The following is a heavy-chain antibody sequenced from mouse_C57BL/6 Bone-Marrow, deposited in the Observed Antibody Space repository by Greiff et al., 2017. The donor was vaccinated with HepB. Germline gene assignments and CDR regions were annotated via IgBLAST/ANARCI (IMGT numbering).Heavy chain of an antibody. D-gene: IGHD2-5*01. J-gene: IGHJ3*01. Sequence: VKLQESGAELVKPGASVKISCKASGYAFSSYWMNWVKQRPGKGLEWIGQIYPGDGDTNYNGKFKGKATLTADKSSSTAYMQLSSLTSEDSAVYFCASYYSNYQFAYWGQGTLVTVSA. CDR2: IYPGDGDT. CDR3: ASYYSNYQFAY. CDR1: GYAFSSYW. V-gene: IGHV1-80*01.